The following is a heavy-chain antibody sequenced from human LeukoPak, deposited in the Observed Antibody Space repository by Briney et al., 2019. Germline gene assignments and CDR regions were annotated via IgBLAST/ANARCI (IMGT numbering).Heavy chain of an antibody. D-gene: IGHD6-6*01. CDR2: ISSSSSYI. Sequence: GGSLRLSCAASGFTFSRYSMNWVRQAPGKGLEWVSSISSSSSYIFYAASVEGRFTISRDNANNALYLQMHSLRAEDTAVHYCAKARISTRPNYSYYMDVWGKGTTVTVSS. V-gene: IGHV3-21*01. CDR3: AKARISTRPNYSYYMDV. CDR1: GFTFSRYS. J-gene: IGHJ6*03.